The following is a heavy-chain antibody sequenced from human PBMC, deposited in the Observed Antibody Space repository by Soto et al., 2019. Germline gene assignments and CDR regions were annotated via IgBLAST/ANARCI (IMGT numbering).Heavy chain of an antibody. CDR2: INSDGTSS. CDR1: GLTFRRYW. V-gene: IGHV3-74*03. Sequence: GGSLRLSCEASGLTFRRYWMHWVRQVPGKGLVWVSSINSDGTSSTYADSVKGRFTISRDNAKNTVYLQMNSLRAEDTAIYYCSSHAFLSGHPLPYAWGQGSMVTVSS. D-gene: IGHD3-3*01. J-gene: IGHJ6*02. CDR3: SSHAFLSGHPLPYA.